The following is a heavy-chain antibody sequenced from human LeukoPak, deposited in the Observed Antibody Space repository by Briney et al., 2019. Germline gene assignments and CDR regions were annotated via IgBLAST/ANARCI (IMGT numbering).Heavy chain of an antibody. D-gene: IGHD1-26*01. Sequence: GGSLRLSCAASGFTFSSYSMNWVRQAPGKGLEWVSSISSSSSYIYYADSVKGRFTISRDNAKNSLYLQMNSLRAEDTAVYYCAREDRKWDLRPYYYMDVWGKGTTVTVSS. V-gene: IGHV3-21*01. J-gene: IGHJ6*03. CDR3: AREDRKWDLRPYYYMDV. CDR1: GFTFSSYS. CDR2: ISSSSSYI.